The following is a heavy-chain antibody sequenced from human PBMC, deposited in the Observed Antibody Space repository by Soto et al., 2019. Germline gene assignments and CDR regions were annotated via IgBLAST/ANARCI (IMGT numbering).Heavy chain of an antibody. CDR2: ISAYNGNT. V-gene: IGHV1-18*01. CDR1: GYTFTSYG. Sequence: GASVKVSCTASGYTFTSYGISWVRQAPGQGLEWMGWISAYNGNTNYAQKLQGRVTMTTDTSTSTAYMELRSLRSDDTAVYYCARDRIVGATVTDDAFDIWGQGTMVTVSS. CDR3: ARDRIVGATVTDDAFDI. D-gene: IGHD1-26*01. J-gene: IGHJ3*02.